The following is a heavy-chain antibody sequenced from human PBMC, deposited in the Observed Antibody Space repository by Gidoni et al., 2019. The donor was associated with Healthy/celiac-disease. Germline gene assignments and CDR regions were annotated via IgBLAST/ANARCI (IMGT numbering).Heavy chain of an antibody. CDR1: GFNFSSNS. J-gene: IGHJ6*02. V-gene: IGHV3-21*01. CDR3: ARAWGSGSPSTYYYYGMDV. Sequence: EVKLVESGGGLVKPGGSLRLSCAASGFNFSSNSTNWVRQATGEGLEWVASISSSSSYIYYADSVKGRFTISRDNAKNSLYLQMNSLRSEDTAVYYCARAWGSGSPSTYYYYGMDVWGQGTTVTVSS. CDR2: ISSSSSYI. D-gene: IGHD3-10*01.